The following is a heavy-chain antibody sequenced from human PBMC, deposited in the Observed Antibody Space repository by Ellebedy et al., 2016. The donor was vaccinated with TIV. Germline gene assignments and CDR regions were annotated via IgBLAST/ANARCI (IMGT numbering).Heavy chain of an antibody. CDR2: IYYSGNS. CDR3: AREDSYGTNAFDI. Sequence: SETLSLXXTVSGVSISSHGFYWSWIRQHPGKGLEWLGYIYYSGNSHYNPSLKSRLTLSVDTSKSQFSLRLRSATAADTAVYYCAREDSYGTNAFDIWGRGTMVTVSS. D-gene: IGHD5-18*01. V-gene: IGHV4-31*03. J-gene: IGHJ3*02. CDR1: GVSISSHGFY.